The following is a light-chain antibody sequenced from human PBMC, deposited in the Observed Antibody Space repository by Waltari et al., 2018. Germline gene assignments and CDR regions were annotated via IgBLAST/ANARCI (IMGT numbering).Light chain of an antibody. CDR3: QKYGTLPAT. Sequence: ATLSCRASQSVSRWVAWYQQKPGQPARLLIYGASSRANGIPDRFSGSGSGTDFSLTISRLEPEDSAVYYCQKYGTLPATFGQGTKVEVK. J-gene: IGKJ1*01. CDR1: QSVSRWV. CDR2: GAS. V-gene: IGKV3-20*01.